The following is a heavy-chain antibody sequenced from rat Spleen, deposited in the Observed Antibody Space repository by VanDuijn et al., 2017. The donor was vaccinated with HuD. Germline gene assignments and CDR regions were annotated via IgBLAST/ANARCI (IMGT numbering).Heavy chain of an antibody. J-gene: IGHJ2*01. CDR1: GFTFSNYG. V-gene: IGHV5-25*01. D-gene: IGHD1-4*01. CDR2: ISYDGGNT. CDR3: ARIFDYPAPWDYFDY. Sequence: EVQLVESGGGLLQPGRSMKLSCAASGFTFSNYGMAWVRQAPKKCLEWVAYISYDGGNTYYRNSVKGRFTISRDNAKSTLYLQMDSLRSEDTATYYCARIFDYPAPWDYFDYWGQGVMITVSS.